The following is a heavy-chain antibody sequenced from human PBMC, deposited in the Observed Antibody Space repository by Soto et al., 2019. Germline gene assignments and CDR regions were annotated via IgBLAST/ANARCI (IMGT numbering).Heavy chain of an antibody. J-gene: IGHJ4*02. CDR2: IDNSGTS. Sequence: QVQLQESGPGLVKPSETLSLTCSVSGGSVSSGSYYWSWIRQPPGKGLEWIGYIDNSGTSNYNPSRRGRVIISVDTSTNQFSLKLTSVTAADTAVYYCAREGCISLIRGVKFFDSWGQGTLVTVSS. D-gene: IGHD3-10*01. CDR3: AREGCISLIRGVKFFDS. V-gene: IGHV4-61*01. CDR1: GGSVSSGSYY.